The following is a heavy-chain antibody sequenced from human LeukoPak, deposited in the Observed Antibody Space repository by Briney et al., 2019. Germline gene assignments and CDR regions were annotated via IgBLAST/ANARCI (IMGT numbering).Heavy chain of an antibody. CDR2: IRYDGSNK. CDR1: GFTFSSYG. J-gene: IGHJ3*02. Sequence: GGSLRLSCAASGFTFSSYGMHWVRQAPGKGLERVAFIRYDGSNKYYADSVKGRFTISRDNSKNTLYLQMNSLRAEDTAVYYCAKAHGYSGYDWDALDIWGQGTMVTVSS. D-gene: IGHD5-12*01. V-gene: IGHV3-30*02. CDR3: AKAHGYSGYDWDALDI.